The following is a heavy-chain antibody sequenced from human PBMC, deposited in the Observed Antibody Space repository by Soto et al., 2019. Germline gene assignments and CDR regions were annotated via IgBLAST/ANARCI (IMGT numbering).Heavy chain of an antibody. CDR2: IYHSGST. CDR1: GGSISSSNW. Sequence: QVQLQESGPGLVKPSGTLSLTCAVSGGSISSSNWWSWVRQPPGKVLEWIGEIYHSGSTNYNPSLKSRVTISVDKSKNQFSLKLSSVTAADTAVYYCARASITIFGVVLCGMDVWGQGTTVTVSS. J-gene: IGHJ6*02. CDR3: ARASITIFGVVLCGMDV. V-gene: IGHV4-4*02. D-gene: IGHD3-3*01.